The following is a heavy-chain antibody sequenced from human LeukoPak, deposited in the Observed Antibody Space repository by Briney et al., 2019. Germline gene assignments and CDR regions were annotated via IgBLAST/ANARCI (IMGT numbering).Heavy chain of an antibody. V-gene: IGHV4-34*01. D-gene: IGHD3-22*01. CDR2: INYSGST. J-gene: IGHJ4*02. CDR3: ARLIYCDSSGYLDY. CDR1: GGSFSSYY. Sequence: SETLSLTCAVYGGSFSSYYWSWIRQSPGKGLEWIGKINYSGSTNYNPSLKSRVTISVDMSKNQFSLKLSSVTAADTAVYYCARLIYCDSSGYLDYWGQGSLVTVSS.